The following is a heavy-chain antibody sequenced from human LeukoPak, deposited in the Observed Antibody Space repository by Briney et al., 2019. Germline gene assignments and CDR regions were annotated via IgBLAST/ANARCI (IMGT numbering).Heavy chain of an antibody. CDR3: ARGPDFWSGYYSY. CDR1: GFTFSSYG. D-gene: IGHD3-3*01. V-gene: IGHV3-23*01. CDR2: ISGSGGST. Sequence: GGTLRLSCAASGFTFSSYGMSWVRQAPGKGLVWVSAISGSGGSTYYADSVKGRFTISRDNSKNTLYLQMNSLRAEDTAVYYCARGPDFWSGYYSYWGQGTLVTVSS. J-gene: IGHJ4*02.